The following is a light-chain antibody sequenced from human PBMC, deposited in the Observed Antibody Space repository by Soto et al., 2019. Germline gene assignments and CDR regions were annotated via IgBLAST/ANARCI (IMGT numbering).Light chain of an antibody. CDR3: SSYTTSGTLV. CDR2: DAS. V-gene: IGLV2-14*01. CDR1: SSDVGGYKY. J-gene: IGLJ2*01. Sequence: QSALTQPASVSGSPGQSITISCTGSSSDVGGYKYVSWYQQHPGKAPKLMIYDASNRPSGVSNRFSGSKSGNTASLTISGLQADDEADYYCSSYTTSGTLVFGGGTKLTVL.